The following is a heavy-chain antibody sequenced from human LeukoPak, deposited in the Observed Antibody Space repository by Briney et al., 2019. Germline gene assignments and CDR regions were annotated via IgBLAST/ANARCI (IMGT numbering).Heavy chain of an antibody. V-gene: IGHV4-4*07. CDR1: GVSITSYY. CDR3: ARELAVAGTVTHRFDP. J-gene: IGHJ5*02. Sequence: SETLSLTCSVSGVSITSYYWTLIRQSAGKGLEWIGRIHSNGGTNYNPSLSSRLTLSVDTSKNQLSLKLTSVTAADTAVYFCARELAVAGTVTHRFDPWGQGTLVTVSS. D-gene: IGHD6-19*01. CDR2: IHSNGGT.